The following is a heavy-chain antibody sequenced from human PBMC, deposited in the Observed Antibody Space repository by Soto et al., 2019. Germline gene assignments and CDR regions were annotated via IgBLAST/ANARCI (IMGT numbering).Heavy chain of an antibody. J-gene: IGHJ4*01. CDR3: ARGVAGYSYGYIW. V-gene: IGHV4-59*01. D-gene: IGHD5-18*01. CDR2: IDHNGGT. CDR1: GGSISSYY. Sequence: PSETLSLTCTVSGGSISSYYWSWIRQPPGKGLEWIGYIDHNGGTNYNPSLKSRVTISLDASKNQISLKLSSVSAADTAVYFCARGVAGYSYGYIWWGHGTLVTVSS.